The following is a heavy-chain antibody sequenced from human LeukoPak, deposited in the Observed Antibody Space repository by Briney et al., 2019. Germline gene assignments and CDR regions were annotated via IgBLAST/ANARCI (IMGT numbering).Heavy chain of an antibody. Sequence: GGSLRLSCVASGFAFNMYGMPWVRQAPGKGLQWVAFIRYDASNEYYVESVKGRFTISRDNTENTLYLQMNSLRAEDTAVYYCARYDYWSGYYPLDLWGQGTLVTVSS. CDR3: ARYDYWSGYYPLDL. D-gene: IGHD3-3*01. V-gene: IGHV3-30*02. J-gene: IGHJ4*02. CDR2: IRYDASNE. CDR1: GFAFNMYG.